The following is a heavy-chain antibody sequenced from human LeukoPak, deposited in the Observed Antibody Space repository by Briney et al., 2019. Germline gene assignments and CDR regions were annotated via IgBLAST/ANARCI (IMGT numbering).Heavy chain of an antibody. J-gene: IGHJ4*02. CDR3: AKDRHSLAARPHYFDY. CDR2: IRYDGSNK. D-gene: IGHD6-6*01. CDR1: GFTFSSYG. Sequence: GGSLRLSCAASGFTFSSYGMHWVHQAPGKGLEWVAFIRYDGSNKYYADFVKGRFIISRDNSKNTLYLQMNSLRAEDTAVYYCAKDRHSLAARPHYFDYWGQGTLVTVSS. V-gene: IGHV3-30*02.